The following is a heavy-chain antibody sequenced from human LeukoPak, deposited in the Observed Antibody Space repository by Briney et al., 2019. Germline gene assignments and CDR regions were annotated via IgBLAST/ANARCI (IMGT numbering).Heavy chain of an antibody. CDR2: ISGSTSYT. D-gene: IGHD1-26*01. CDR3: ARAIGATPTLDY. J-gene: IGHJ4*02. CDR1: GFAFRDFY. Sequence: AGGSLRLSCAASGFAFRDFYMTWMGQAPGRGLVWCSFISGSTSYTSYVASVKGRFTISRDNAKNSLFLQINRLRAEDTAVYYCARAIGATPTLDYWGLGSLGTVSS. V-gene: IGHV3-11*06.